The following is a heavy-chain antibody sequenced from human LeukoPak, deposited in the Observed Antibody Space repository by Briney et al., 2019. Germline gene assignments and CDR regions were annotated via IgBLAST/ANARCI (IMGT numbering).Heavy chain of an antibody. D-gene: IGHD4-23*01. Sequence: GGSLRLSCAASGFTFSSYSLNWVRQAPGKGLEWVSSISSTGSYIYYADSVKGRFTISRDNAKNSLYLQMNSLRAEDTAVYYCARVGRWYHFDYWGQGTLVTVSS. V-gene: IGHV3-21*01. CDR1: GFTFSSYS. CDR3: ARVGRWYHFDY. J-gene: IGHJ4*02. CDR2: ISSTGSYI.